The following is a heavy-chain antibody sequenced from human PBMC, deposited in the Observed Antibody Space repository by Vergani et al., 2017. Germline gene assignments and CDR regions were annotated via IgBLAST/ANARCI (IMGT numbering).Heavy chain of an antibody. CDR3: AKDLGGSYGLRRGKYYYYGMDV. Sequence: QVQLVESGGGVVQPGRSLRLSCAASGFTFSSYGMHWVRQAPGKGLEWVAVISYDGSNKYYADSVQGRFTISRDNSKNTLYLQMNSLRAEDTAVYYGAKDLGGSYGLRRGKYYYYGMDVWGQGTTVTVSS. D-gene: IGHD3-16*01. V-gene: IGHV3-30*18. CDR1: GFTFSSYG. J-gene: IGHJ6*02. CDR2: ISYDGSNK.